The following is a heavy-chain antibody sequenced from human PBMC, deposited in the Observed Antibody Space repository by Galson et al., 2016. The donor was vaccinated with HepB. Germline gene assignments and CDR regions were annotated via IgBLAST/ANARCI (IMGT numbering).Heavy chain of an antibody. CDR2: ITHSGST. CDR1: VGSFSGAY. Sequence: SETLSLTCAVYVGSFSGAYWNWIRQSADKGLEWIGDITHSGSTNYNPSLESRVTISVDTSKNQFSLKLISVTAADTAVYYCARMRAFDIWSQGTMVTVSS. J-gene: IGHJ3*02. V-gene: IGHV4-34*01. CDR3: ARMRAFDI.